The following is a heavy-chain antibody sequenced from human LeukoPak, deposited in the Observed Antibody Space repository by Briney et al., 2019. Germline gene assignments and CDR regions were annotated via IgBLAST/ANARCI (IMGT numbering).Heavy chain of an antibody. CDR1: GFTFSSYS. J-gene: IGHJ4*02. D-gene: IGHD6-13*01. Sequence: GGSLRLSCAASGFTFSSYSMNWVRQAPGKGLEWVSSISSSSSYIYYADSVKGRFTISRDNAKNSLYLQMNSLRAEDTSVYYCARDGVAAAGIFDYWGQGTLATVSS. CDR3: ARDGVAAAGIFDY. V-gene: IGHV3-21*01. CDR2: ISSSSSYI.